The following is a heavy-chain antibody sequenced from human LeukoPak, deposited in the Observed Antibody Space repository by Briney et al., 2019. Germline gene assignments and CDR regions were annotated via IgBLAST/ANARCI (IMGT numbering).Heavy chain of an antibody. J-gene: IGHJ5*02. CDR2: IYYSGNT. D-gene: IGHD1-26*01. V-gene: IGHV4-39*01. Sequence: NPSETLSLTCTVSGGSISSSGYYWGWIRQPPGKGLEWIASIYYSGNTYYNPSLKSRVTISVDTSKNQLSLKLSSLTAADTAVYYCARHEYSGSYYGLSWFDPWGQGILVTVSS. CDR1: GGSISSSGYY. CDR3: ARHEYSGSYYGLSWFDP.